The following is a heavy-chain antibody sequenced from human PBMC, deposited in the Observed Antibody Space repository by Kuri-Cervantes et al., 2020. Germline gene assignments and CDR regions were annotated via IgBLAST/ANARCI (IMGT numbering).Heavy chain of an antibody. CDR1: GYTFTGYY. J-gene: IGHJ4*02. CDR2: INPNSGGT. D-gene: IGHD3-22*01. CDR3: ARDPYYYDSSGYYYRPAFDY. V-gene: IGHV1-2*02. Sequence: ASVKVSCKASGYTFTGYYMNWVRQAPGQGLEWMGWINPNSGGTNNARKFHGRVTMTRDTSISTAYMELSSLRSDDTAVYYCARDPYYYDSSGYYYRPAFDYWGQGTLVTVSS.